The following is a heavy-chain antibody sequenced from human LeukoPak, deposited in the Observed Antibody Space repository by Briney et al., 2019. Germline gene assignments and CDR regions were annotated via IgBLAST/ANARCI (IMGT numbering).Heavy chain of an antibody. CDR2: IIPIFGTA. CDR3: ARAVGTGIAARRGAVWFDP. CDR1: VGTFTSYA. Sequence: SVRVSCKASVGTFTSYAISWVRHAPGQGLEWMGGIIPIFGTANYAQKFQGRVTITTDDSTSTAYMELSSLRSEDTAVYYCARAVGTGIAARRGAVWFDPWGQGTLVTVSS. D-gene: IGHD6-25*01. V-gene: IGHV1-69*05. J-gene: IGHJ5*02.